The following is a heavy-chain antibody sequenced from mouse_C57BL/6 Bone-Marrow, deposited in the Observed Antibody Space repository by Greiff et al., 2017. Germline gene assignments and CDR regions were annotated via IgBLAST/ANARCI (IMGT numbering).Heavy chain of an antibody. CDR2: ISSGGSYT. CDR3: ARRCHDY. Sequence: EVHLVESGGDLVKPGGSLKLSCAASGFTFSSYGMSWVRPTPDKRLEWVATISSGGSYTYYPDSVKGRFTISRDNAKNTLYLQMSSLKSEDTAMYYCARRCHDYWGQGTTLTVSS. CDR1: GFTFSSYG. J-gene: IGHJ2*01. V-gene: IGHV5-6*01.